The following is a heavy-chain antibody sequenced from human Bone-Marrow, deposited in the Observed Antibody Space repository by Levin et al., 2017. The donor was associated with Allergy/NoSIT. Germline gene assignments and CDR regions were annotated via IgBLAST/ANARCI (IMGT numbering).Heavy chain of an antibody. D-gene: IGHD5/OR15-5a*01. CDR3: ARERVFKVLDS. J-gene: IGHJ5*01. Sequence: ASVKVSCKASGYTFTYHGITWVRQAPGQGLEWMGWISPYNGNTDSAQKFQGRLTMTTDTPTSTAYMELRSLRSDDTAVYYCARERVFKVLDSWGQGTLVTVSP. CDR1: GYTFTYHG. CDR2: ISPYNGNT. V-gene: IGHV1-18*01.